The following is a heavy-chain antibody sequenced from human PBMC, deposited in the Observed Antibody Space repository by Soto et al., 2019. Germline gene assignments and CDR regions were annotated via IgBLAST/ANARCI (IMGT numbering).Heavy chain of an antibody. J-gene: IGHJ4*02. CDR3: ARVYSGSYSDS. CDR2: IFHSGST. CDR1: GASIRRNNW. V-gene: IGHV4-4*02. D-gene: IGHD1-26*01. Sequence: SETLSLTCAGSGASIRRNNWWGWGRQPPGKGLEWIGEIFHSGSTNYNPSLKTRLTISVDKSKNQFSLKLSSVTAADTAVYYCARVYSGSYSDSWGRGTLVTVSS.